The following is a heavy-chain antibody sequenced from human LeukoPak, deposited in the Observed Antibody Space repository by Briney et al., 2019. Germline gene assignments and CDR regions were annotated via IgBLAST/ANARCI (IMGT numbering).Heavy chain of an antibody. Sequence: SGTLSLTCTVSGGSINHYYWSWIRQPPGKGLEWIGYSYYIESTNYNPSLKSRVTISVDTSRNRFSLKLSSVTAADTAMYYCARDNQWLNAFDIWGQGTMVTVSS. J-gene: IGHJ3*02. V-gene: IGHV4-59*01. CDR2: SYYIEST. D-gene: IGHD3-22*01. CDR3: ARDNQWLNAFDI. CDR1: GGSINHYY.